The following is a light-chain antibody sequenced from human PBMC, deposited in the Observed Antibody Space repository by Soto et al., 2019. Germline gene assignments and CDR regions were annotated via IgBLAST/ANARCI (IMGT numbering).Light chain of an antibody. J-gene: IGKJ2*01. V-gene: IGKV3-15*01. Sequence: EIVMTQSPATLSVSPGDRVTLSCRASESLSTFLAWYQQKPGQAPRLLIYGASTKATGVPSRFSGSGSGTEFTLTISSLQSEDFAIYYCQRYNDWPFTFGQGTKLEI. CDR1: ESLSTF. CDR3: QRYNDWPFT. CDR2: GAS.